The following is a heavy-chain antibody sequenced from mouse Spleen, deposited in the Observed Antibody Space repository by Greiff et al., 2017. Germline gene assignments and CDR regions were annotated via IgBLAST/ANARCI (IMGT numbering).Heavy chain of an antibody. CDR1: GFTFSSYA. D-gene: IGHD1-1*01. V-gene: IGHV5-9-3*01. CDR3: ARNYYGSVYYFDY. J-gene: IGHJ2*01. Sequence: EVQVVESGGGLVKPGGSLKLSCAASGFTFSSYAMSWVRQTPEKRLEWVATISSGGSYTYYPDSVKGRFTISRDNAKNTLYLQMSSLRSEDTAMYYCARNYYGSVYYFDYWGQGTTLTVSS. CDR2: ISSGGSYT.